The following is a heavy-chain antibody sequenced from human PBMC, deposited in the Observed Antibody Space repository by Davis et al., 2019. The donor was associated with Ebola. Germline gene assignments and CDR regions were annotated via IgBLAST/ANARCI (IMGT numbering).Heavy chain of an antibody. CDR3: ARDVRGITGPSEY. Sequence: ASVKVSCKASGYTFTNFYMHWVRQAPGQGLEWMGIINPSGGSTSYAQKFQGRVTMTRDKSTSTAYMELRSLRSDDTARYYCARDVRGITGPSEYWGQGTLVTVSS. V-gene: IGHV1-46*01. D-gene: IGHD1-1*01. J-gene: IGHJ4*02. CDR1: GYTFTNFY. CDR2: INPSGGST.